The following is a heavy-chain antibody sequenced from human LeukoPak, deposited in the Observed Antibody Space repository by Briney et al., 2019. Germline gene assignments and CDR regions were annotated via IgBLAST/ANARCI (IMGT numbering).Heavy chain of an antibody. Sequence: PSETLSLTCAVYGGSFSGYYWSWIRQPPGKGLEWIGEINHSGSTNYNPSLKSRVTISVDTSKNQFSLKLSSVTAADTAVYYCASTYYDFWSGYSPFDPWGQGTLVTVSS. D-gene: IGHD3-3*01. CDR3: ASTYYDFWSGYSPFDP. CDR1: GGSFSGYY. J-gene: IGHJ5*02. V-gene: IGHV4-34*01. CDR2: INHSGST.